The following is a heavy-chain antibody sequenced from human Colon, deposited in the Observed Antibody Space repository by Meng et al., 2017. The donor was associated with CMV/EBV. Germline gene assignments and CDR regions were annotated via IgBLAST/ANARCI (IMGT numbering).Heavy chain of an antibody. V-gene: IGHV3-23*01. J-gene: IGHJ6*02. CDR1: GFTSSSFG. CDR3: ARTEYCGSTSCYSYYGMDV. D-gene: IGHD2-2*02. CDR2: ISGSGATA. Sequence: GGSLRLSCAASGFTSSSFGMSWVRQAPGRGLEWVAMISGSGATAYYADSVKGRFIISRDNSKNAVYLQMNSLRVEDTAVYYCARTEYCGSTSCYSYYGMDVWGQGTTVTVSS.